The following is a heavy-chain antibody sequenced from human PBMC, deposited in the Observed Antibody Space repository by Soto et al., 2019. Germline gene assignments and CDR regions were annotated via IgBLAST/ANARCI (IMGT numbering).Heavy chain of an antibody. CDR1: GVTFISYN. CDR3: ARGSSWLDY. CDR2: ISSSGSTI. J-gene: IGHJ4*02. V-gene: IGHV3-48*02. Sequence: GGSLRLSCAASGVTFISYNRNWVRQAPGQGLEWVSYISSSGSTIYYADSVQGRFTISRDNAKNSLYLQMDTLRDEDTAVYYCARGSSWLDYWGQGTLVTVSS. D-gene: IGHD6-13*01.